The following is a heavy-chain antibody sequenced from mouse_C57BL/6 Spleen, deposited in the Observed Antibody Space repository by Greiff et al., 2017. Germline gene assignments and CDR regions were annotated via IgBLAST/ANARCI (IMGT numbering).Heavy chain of an antibody. CDR1: GYTFTDYY. Sequence: VQLQQSGPVLVKPGASVKMSCKASGYTFTDYYMNWVKQSHGKSLEWIGVINPYNGGTSYNQKFKGKATLTVDKSSSTAYMELSSLTSEDSAVYDCAGVERRLSGLDYWGQGTTLTVSS. D-gene: IGHD1-1*02. CDR3: AGVERRLSGLDY. V-gene: IGHV1-19*01. J-gene: IGHJ2*01. CDR2: INPYNGGT.